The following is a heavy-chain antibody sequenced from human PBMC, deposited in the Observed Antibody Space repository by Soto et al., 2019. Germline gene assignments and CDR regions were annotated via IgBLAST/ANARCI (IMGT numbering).Heavy chain of an antibody. J-gene: IGHJ5*02. CDR3: ARVTADFWSGYSGNWFDP. D-gene: IGHD3-3*01. CDR1: GGSISSSNW. Sequence: PSETLSLTCAVSGGSISSSNWWSWVRQPPGKGLEWIGEIYHSGSTNYNPSLKSRVTISVDKSKNQFSLKLSSVTAADTAVYYCARVTADFWSGYSGNWFDPWGQGTLVTAPQ. CDR2: IYHSGST. V-gene: IGHV4-4*02.